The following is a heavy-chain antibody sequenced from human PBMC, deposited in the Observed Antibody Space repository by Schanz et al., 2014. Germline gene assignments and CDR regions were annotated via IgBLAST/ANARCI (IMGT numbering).Heavy chain of an antibody. D-gene: IGHD2-2*01. Sequence: EVQLLESGGGLVQPGGSLRLSCAASGFTFSVYWMHWVRQPPGEGLVSVSRISGDGTTTSYADSVKGRFTISRDNAKNALYLQMNSLRAEDTAVYYCAKRCSSTSCSHGAFDIWGQGTMVTVSS. CDR2: ISGDGTTT. J-gene: IGHJ3*02. CDR3: AKRCSSTSCSHGAFDI. V-gene: IGHV3-74*02. CDR1: GFTFSVYW.